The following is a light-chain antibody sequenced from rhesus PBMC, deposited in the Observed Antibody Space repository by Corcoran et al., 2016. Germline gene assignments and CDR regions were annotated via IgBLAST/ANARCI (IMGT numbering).Light chain of an antibody. CDR2: KAS. CDR3: QQYSSRPYS. J-gene: IGKJ2*01. Sequence: DIQMTQSPSSLSASVGDTVTITCRASQGISSWLAWYQQKPGKAPKLLIYKASSLKSGVPSRFSGSGPGTDCTLTISSLQSEDFATYYCQQYSSRPYSFGQGTKVEIK. V-gene: IGKV1-22*01. CDR1: QGISSW.